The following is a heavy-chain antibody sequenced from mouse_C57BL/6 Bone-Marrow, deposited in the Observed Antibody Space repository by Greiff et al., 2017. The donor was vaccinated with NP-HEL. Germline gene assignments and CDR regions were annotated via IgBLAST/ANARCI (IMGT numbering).Heavy chain of an antibody. Sequence: EVKLVESGGGLVKPGGSLKLSCAASGFTFSSYTMSWVRQTPEKRLEWVATISGGGGNTYYPDSVKGRFTISRDNAKNTLYLQMSSLRSEDTALYYCARDYYGSEGFAYWGQGTLVTVSA. CDR1: GFTFSSYT. CDR2: ISGGGGNT. CDR3: ARDYYGSEGFAY. D-gene: IGHD1-1*01. V-gene: IGHV5-9*01. J-gene: IGHJ3*01.